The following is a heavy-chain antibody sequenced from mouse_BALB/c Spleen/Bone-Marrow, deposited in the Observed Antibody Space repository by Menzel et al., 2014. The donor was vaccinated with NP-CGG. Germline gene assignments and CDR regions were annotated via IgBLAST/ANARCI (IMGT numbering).Heavy chain of an antibody. Sequence: VQLQQSGAELVRPGASVKLSCKASGYTFTSYWINWVKQRPGQGLEWIGNIYPSDSYTNYNQKFKDKATLTVDKSSSTAYMQPSSPTSEDSAVYYCTRREGNYAFAYWGQGTLVTVAA. V-gene: IGHV1-69*02. D-gene: IGHD2-1*01. J-gene: IGHJ3*01. CDR3: TRREGNYAFAY. CDR1: GYTFTSYW. CDR2: IYPSDSYT.